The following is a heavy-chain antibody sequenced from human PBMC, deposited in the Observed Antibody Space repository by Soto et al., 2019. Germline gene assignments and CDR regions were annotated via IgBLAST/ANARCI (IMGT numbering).Heavy chain of an antibody. D-gene: IGHD2-2*01. CDR3: ARDQSRELVPDSVVSAATNYYYYYMDV. Sequence: QVQLVQSGAEVKKPGASVKVSCKASGYTFTSYYMHWVRQAPGQGLEWMGIINPSGGSTSYAQKFQGRVDMNRDTSTSTVYMELSSLRSEDTAVYYCARDQSRELVPDSVVSAATNYYYYYMDVWGKGTTVTVSS. J-gene: IGHJ6*03. CDR2: INPSGGST. V-gene: IGHV1-46*03. CDR1: GYTFTSYY.